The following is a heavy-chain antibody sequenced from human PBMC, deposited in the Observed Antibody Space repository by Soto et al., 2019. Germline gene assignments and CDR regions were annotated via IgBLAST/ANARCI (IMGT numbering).Heavy chain of an antibody. V-gene: IGHV1-69*13. CDR3: ARAGRSGYDLGYYYGMDV. J-gene: IGHJ6*02. D-gene: IGHD5-12*01. CDR2: IIPIFGTA. CDR1: GGTFSSYA. Sequence: SVKVSCKASGGTFSSYAISWVRQAPGQGLEWMGGIIPIFGTANYAQKFQGRVTITADESTSTAYMELSSLRSEDTAVYYCARAGRSGYDLGYYYGMDVWGQGATVTVSS.